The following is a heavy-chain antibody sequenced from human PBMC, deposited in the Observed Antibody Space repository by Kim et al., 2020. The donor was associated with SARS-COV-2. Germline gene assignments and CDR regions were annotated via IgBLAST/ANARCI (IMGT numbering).Heavy chain of an antibody. CDR1: GGSISSYY. CDR3: ARQLIYCSSTSCYDNYYYYGKDV. CDR2: IYYSGST. J-gene: IGHJ6*02. V-gene: IGHV4-59*08. D-gene: IGHD2-2*01. Sequence: SETLSLTCTVSGGSISSYYWSWIRQPPGKGLEWIGYIYYSGSTNYNPSLKSRVTISVDTSKNQFSLKLSSVTAADTAVYYCARQLIYCSSTSCYDNYYYYGKDVWGQGTTVTVSS.